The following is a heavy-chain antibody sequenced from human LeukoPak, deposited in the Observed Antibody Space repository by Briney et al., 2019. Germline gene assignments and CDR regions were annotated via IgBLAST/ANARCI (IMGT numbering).Heavy chain of an antibody. J-gene: IGHJ3*02. D-gene: IGHD5-12*01. CDR2: IYYSGST. Sequence: SETLSLTCTVSGGSISSYYWSWIRQPPGKGLEWIGYIYYSGSTNYNPSLKSRVTISVDTSKNQFSLKLSSVTAADTAVYYCARFSGYDAFDIWGQGTTVTVSS. V-gene: IGHV4-59*01. CDR3: ARFSGYDAFDI. CDR1: GGSISSYY.